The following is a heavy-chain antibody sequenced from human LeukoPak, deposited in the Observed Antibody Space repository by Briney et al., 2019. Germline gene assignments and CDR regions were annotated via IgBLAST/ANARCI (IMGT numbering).Heavy chain of an antibody. D-gene: IGHD2-21*02. Sequence: SETLSLTCAVSGGSISSGAYSWSWIRQPPGKGLERIGYIYHSGSTYYNPSLKSRVTISVDRSKNQFSLELSSVTAADMAVYYCARSAYCGGDCLYYFDYWGQGTLVTVSS. CDR2: IYHSGST. CDR3: ARSAYCGGDCLYYFDY. J-gene: IGHJ4*02. CDR1: GGSISSGAYS. V-gene: IGHV4-30-2*01.